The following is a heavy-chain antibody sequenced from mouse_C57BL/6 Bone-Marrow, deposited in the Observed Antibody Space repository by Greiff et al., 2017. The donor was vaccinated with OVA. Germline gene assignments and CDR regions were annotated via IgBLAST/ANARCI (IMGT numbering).Heavy chain of an antibody. CDR2: INPNNGGT. CDR1: GYTFTDYN. V-gene: IGHV1-22*01. CDR3: ANGNRERYFDY. Sequence: EVQLQQSGPELVKPGASVKMSCKASGYTFTDYNMHWVKQSHGKSLEWIGYINPNNGGTSYNQKFKGKATLTVNKSSSTAYMELRSLTSEDSAVYYCANGNRERYFDYWGQGTTLTVSS. J-gene: IGHJ2*01.